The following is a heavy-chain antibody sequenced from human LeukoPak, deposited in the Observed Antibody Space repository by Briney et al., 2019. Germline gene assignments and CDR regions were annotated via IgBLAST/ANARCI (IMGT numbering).Heavy chain of an antibody. CDR3: ARIQDTAMGLDY. CDR2: ISAYNGNT. Sequence: ASVKVSCKXSGYTFTSYGISWVRQSPGQGLEWMGWISAYNGNTNYAQKLQGRVTMTTDTSTSTAYMELRSLRSDDTAVYYCARIQDTAMGLDYWGQGTLVTASS. J-gene: IGHJ4*02. V-gene: IGHV1-18*01. CDR1: GYTFTSYG. D-gene: IGHD5-18*01.